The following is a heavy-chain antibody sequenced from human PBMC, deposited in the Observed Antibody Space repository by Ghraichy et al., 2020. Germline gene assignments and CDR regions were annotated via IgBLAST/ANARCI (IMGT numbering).Heavy chain of an antibody. D-gene: IGHD4-11*01. CDR2: IYSGGST. V-gene: IGHV3-53*01. CDR1: GFTVSSNY. J-gene: IGHJ4*02. CDR3: ARVTYDYINYPGIDY. Sequence: GGSLRLSCAASGFTVSSNYMSWVRQAPGKGLEWVSVIYSGGSTYYADSVKGRFTISRDNSKNTLYLQMNGLRAEDTAVYYCARVTYDYINYPGIDYWGQGTLVTVSS.